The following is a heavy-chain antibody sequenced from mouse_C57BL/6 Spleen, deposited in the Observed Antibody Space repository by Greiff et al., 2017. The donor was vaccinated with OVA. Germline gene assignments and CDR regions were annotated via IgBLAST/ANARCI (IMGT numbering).Heavy chain of an antibody. CDR1: GYSFTGYF. V-gene: IGHV1-20*01. CDR2: INPYNGDT. Sequence: EVKLQESGPELVKPGDSVKISCKASGYSFTGYFMNWVMQSHGKSLEWIGRINPYNGDTFYNQKFKGKATLTVDKSSSTAHMELRSLTSEDSAVYYCARDVGKTYYAMDYWGQGTSVTVSS. D-gene: IGHD2-1*01. J-gene: IGHJ4*01. CDR3: ARDVGKTYYAMDY.